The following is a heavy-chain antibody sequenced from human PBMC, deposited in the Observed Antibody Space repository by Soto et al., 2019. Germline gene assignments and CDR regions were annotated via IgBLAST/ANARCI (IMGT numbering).Heavy chain of an antibody. CDR1: GFVFSMYS. J-gene: IGHJ4*02. D-gene: IGHD6-6*01. V-gene: IGHV3-7*01. CDR2: IPQEGVDG. Sequence: PGGSLSLSCEVSGFVFSMYSMSWVRQTPGKGLEWVAKIPQEGVDGHYADSVKGRFTISRDNGKNTLYLQMNSLRPEDTAVYYCATSSDTGYIFDFWGQGTLVTVSS. CDR3: ATSSDTGYIFDF.